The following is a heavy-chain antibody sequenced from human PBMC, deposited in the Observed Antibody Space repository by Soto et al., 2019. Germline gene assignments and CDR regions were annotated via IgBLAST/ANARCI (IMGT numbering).Heavy chain of an antibody. V-gene: IGHV4-59*01. CDR1: GDSINNYY. CDR2: IYYSGRT. Sequence: QVQLQESGPGLVKPSETLSLICTVSGDSINNYYWSWIRQPPGKGLEWIGYIYYSGRTDYNPSLKSRVTISVDTSKNQFSLKLSSVTAADTAVYYCARVWNSGYDPWGQGTLVTVSS. CDR3: ARVWNSGYDP. D-gene: IGHD5-12*01. J-gene: IGHJ5*02.